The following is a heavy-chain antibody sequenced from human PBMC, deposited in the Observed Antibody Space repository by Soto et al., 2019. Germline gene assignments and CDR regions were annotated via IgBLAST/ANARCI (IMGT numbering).Heavy chain of an antibody. Sequence: QVQLVQSGAEVKKPGASVKVSCKASGYTFTSYAMHWVRQAPGQRLEWMGWINAGNGNTKYSQKFQGRVTITRDTSASTAYMELSSLMSEDTAVYYCARQAEGGDNYGSWGQGTLVTVSS. CDR2: INAGNGNT. J-gene: IGHJ5*02. V-gene: IGHV1-3*01. D-gene: IGHD5-12*01. CDR3: ARQAEGGDNYGS. CDR1: GYTFTSYA.